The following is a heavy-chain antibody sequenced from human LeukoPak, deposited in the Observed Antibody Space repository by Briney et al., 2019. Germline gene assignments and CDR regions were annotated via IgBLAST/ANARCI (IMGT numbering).Heavy chain of an antibody. CDR1: GYTFTSYY. Sequence: AAVKVSCKASGYTFTSYYMHWVRQAPGQGTEWMGIINPSGGSTSYAQKFQGRVTMTRDTSTSTVYMELSSLRSEDTAVYYCARVEWEYTAMVTGPRGMDVWGQGTTVTVSS. CDR3: ARVEWEYTAMVTGPRGMDV. D-gene: IGHD5-18*01. V-gene: IGHV1-46*01. CDR2: INPSGGST. J-gene: IGHJ6*02.